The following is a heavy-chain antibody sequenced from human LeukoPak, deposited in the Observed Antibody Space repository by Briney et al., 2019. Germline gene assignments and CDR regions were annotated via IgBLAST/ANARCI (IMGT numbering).Heavy chain of an antibody. CDR2: IYTSGST. V-gene: IGHV4-4*07. CDR3: ARSSVVADFDY. J-gene: IGHJ4*02. Sequence: SETXXLTCTVSGGSISSYYWSWIRQPAGKGLEWIGRIYTSGSTNYNPSLKSRVTMSVDTSKNQFSLKLSSVTAADTAVYYCARSSVVADFDYWGQGTLVTVSS. CDR1: GGSISSYY. D-gene: IGHD2-15*01.